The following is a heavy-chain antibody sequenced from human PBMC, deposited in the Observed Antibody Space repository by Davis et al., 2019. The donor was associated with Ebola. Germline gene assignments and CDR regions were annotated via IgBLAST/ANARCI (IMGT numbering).Heavy chain of an antibody. CDR1: GFTFSSYT. CDR2: ISISGDST. CDR3: AKTRGGLTGASDY. Sequence: GESLKISCVASGFTFSSYTMSWVRQAPGKGLEWVSTISISGDSTYSADSVKGRFTISRDNSKNTLYVQMNSLRAEDTAVYYCAKTRGGLTGASDYWGQGTLVTVSS. V-gene: IGHV3-23*01. D-gene: IGHD1-14*01. J-gene: IGHJ4*02.